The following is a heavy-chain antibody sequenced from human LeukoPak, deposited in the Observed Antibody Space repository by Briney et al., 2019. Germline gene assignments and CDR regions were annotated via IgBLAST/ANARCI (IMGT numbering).Heavy chain of an antibody. D-gene: IGHD2-21*01. CDR2: VSSEGTYI. CDR3: ARGGGYCGGDCYGIDY. Sequence: GGSLRLSCAASGFTFSPYTMNWVRQAPGKGLEWVSSVSSEGTYINYADSVKGRFTISRDDAKNSLYLHMNSLRAEDTAVYYCARGGGYCGGDCYGIDYWGQGTLVTVSS. J-gene: IGHJ4*02. V-gene: IGHV3-21*01. CDR1: GFTFSPYT.